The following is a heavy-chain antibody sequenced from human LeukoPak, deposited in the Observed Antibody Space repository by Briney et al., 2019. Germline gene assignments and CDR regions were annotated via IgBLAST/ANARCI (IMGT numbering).Heavy chain of an antibody. CDR2: IYYSGST. Sequence: KPSQTLSLTCTVSGGSISSGDYYWRWIRQPPGKGLEWIVYIYYSGSTYYNPSLKSRITISVDTSKNQFSLKLSSVTAADTAVYYCARIYDYVWGSLLGAFDIWGQGTMVTVSS. CDR3: ARIYDYVWGSLLGAFDI. CDR1: GGSISSGDYY. D-gene: IGHD3-16*01. V-gene: IGHV4-30-4*01. J-gene: IGHJ3*02.